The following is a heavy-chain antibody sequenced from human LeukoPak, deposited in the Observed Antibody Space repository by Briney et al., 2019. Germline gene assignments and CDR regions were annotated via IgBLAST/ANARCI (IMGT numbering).Heavy chain of an antibody. CDR1: GGSISSYY. Sequence: SETLSLTCTVSGGSISSYYWTWIRQPPREGLEWIGYIFHSGATNHNPSLKSRVTISVDTSKNPFCLKLSSVNAADTAIYYCARRVAVRPVSGFDIWGEGTMVTVSS. D-gene: IGHD6-6*01. J-gene: IGHJ3*02. CDR3: ARRVAVRPVSGFDI. V-gene: IGHV4-59*01. CDR2: IFHSGAT.